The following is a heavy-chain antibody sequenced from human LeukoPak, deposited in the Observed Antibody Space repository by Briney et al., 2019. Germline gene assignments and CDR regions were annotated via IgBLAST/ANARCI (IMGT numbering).Heavy chain of an antibody. CDR3: AKDRSGSAAGYFDY. CDR2: IRFDGSNK. CDR1: GFTFNSYG. J-gene: IGHJ4*02. V-gene: IGHV3-30*02. Sequence: GGSLRLSCAASGFTFNSYGMHWVRQAPGKGLEWVAFIRFDGSNKYYADSVKGRFTISRDSSKNTLYLQMNSLRAEDTAVYYCAKDRSGSAAGYFDYWGQGTLVTVSS. D-gene: IGHD6-13*01.